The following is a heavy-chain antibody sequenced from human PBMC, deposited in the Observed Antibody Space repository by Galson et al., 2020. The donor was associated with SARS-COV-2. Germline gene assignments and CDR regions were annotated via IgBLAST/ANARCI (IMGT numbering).Heavy chain of an antibody. D-gene: IGHD2-21*02. Sequence: SETLSLTCTVSGDSVGSHYWIWIRQPPGKGLEWIGYIYYSGSANYNPSLKSRVTMSVDTSNNQVSLRLTSVTAADTAVYYCARGGDHYYYFMDVWGKGTTVT. CDR3: ARGGDHYYYFMDV. J-gene: IGHJ6*03. CDR2: IYYSGSA. CDR1: GDSVGSHY. V-gene: IGHV4-59*02.